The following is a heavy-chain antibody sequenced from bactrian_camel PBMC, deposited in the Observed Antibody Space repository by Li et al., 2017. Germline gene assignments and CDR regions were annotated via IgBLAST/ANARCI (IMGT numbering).Heavy chain of an antibody. CDR2: TDFGSG. CDR1: GNTYSTNC. V-gene: IGHV3S54*01. Sequence: QVQLVESGGGSEHTGGSLRLSCVASGNTYSTNCMAWFRQVPGKEHEGVAATDFGSGYYVDSVKGRFTISRDNAKNMLYLQMNSVRTGDTAMYYCAARRGGCIGWERQTMYPYWGQGTQVTVS. J-gene: IGHJ4*01. CDR3: AARRGGCIGWERQTMYPY. D-gene: IGHD2*01.